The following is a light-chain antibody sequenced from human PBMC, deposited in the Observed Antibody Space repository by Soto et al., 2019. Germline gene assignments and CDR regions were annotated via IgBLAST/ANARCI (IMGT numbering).Light chain of an antibody. CDR3: QQYAGSPRT. J-gene: IGKJ1*01. CDR1: QSISSNY. Sequence: EIVLTQSPGTLSLSPGERATLSCRASQSISSNYLAWYQQTPGQAPRLLIYDASSRAAGIPDRFSGSGSGTDFTLTISRLEPEDFGVYYCQQYAGSPRTFGQGTKEEVK. CDR2: DAS. V-gene: IGKV3-20*01.